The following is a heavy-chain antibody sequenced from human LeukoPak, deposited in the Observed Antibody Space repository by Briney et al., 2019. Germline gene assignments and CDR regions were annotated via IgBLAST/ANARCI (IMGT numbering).Heavy chain of an antibody. CDR3: ARHRSYDFDY. D-gene: IGHD1-26*01. CDR2: IIPIFGTA. J-gene: IGHJ4*02. Sequence: WASVKVSCKASGGTFSSYAISWVRQAPGQGLEWMGGIIPIFGTANYAQKFQGRVTITADESTSTAYMELSSLRSEDTAVYYCARHRSYDFDYWGQGTLVTVSS. V-gene: IGHV1-69*13. CDR1: GGTFSSYA.